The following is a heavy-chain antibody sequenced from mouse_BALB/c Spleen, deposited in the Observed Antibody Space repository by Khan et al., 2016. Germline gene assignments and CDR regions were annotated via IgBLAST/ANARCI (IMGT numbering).Heavy chain of an antibody. CDR3: ARDGNFFDW. Sequence: DLVKPGASVKLSCKASGYTFTSYWINWIKQRPGQGLEWIGRIAPGSDNTYYNEMFKGKATLTVDTSSRTAYIQLSSLSSEDSAVYCNARDGNFFDWWGRGTTLTVSA. D-gene: IGHD2-1*01. CDR1: GYTFTSYW. V-gene: IGHV1S41*01. J-gene: IGHJ2*01. CDR2: IAPGSDNT.